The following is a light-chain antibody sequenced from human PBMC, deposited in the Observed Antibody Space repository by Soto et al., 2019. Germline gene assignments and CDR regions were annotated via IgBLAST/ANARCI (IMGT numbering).Light chain of an antibody. CDR1: SSDVGGYNY. CDR3: AAWDDSLSGLV. Sequence: QSVLTQPRSVSGSPGQSVAISCTGTSSDVGGYNYVSWYQQHPGKAPKLMIYDVTKRPSGVPDRFSASKSGNTASLAISGLRSEDEADYYCAAWDDSLSGLVFGGGTKVTVL. CDR2: DVT. V-gene: IGLV2-11*01. J-gene: IGLJ2*01.